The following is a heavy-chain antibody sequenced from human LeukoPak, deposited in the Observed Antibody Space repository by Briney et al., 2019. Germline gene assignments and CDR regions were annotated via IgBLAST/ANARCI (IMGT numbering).Heavy chain of an antibody. CDR2: ISYDGSNK. CDR3: ARDKADSSGYYSSYYYYGMDV. CDR1: GFTFSSYA. Sequence: GRSLRLSCAASGFTFSSYAMHWVRQAPGKGLEWVAVISYDGSNKYYADSVKGRFTISRDNSKNTLYLQMNSLRAEDTAVYYCARDKADSSGYYSSYYYYGMDVWGQGTMVTVSS. V-gene: IGHV3-30-3*01. J-gene: IGHJ6*02. D-gene: IGHD3-22*01.